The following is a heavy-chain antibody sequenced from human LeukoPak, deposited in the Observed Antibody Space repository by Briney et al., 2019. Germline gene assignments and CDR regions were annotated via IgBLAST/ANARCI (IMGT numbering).Heavy chain of an antibody. V-gene: IGHV4-39*07. CDR1: GGSISSSSYY. CDR2: IYYSGST. CDR3: AGRPITMVRGVKSWFDP. Sequence: PSETLSLTCTVSGGSISSSSYYWGWIRQPPGKGLEWIGSIYYSGSTYYNPSLKSRVTISVDTSKNQFSLKLSSVTAADTAVYYCAGRPITMVRGVKSWFDPWGQGTLVTVSS. D-gene: IGHD3-10*01. J-gene: IGHJ5*02.